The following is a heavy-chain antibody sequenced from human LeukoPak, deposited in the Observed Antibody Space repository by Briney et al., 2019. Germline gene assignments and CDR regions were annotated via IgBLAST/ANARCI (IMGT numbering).Heavy chain of an antibody. J-gene: IGHJ3*02. CDR3: ATDYTVTHAFDI. CDR1: GYTFTSYD. Sequence: ASVKVSCKASGYTFTSYDINWVRQATGQGLEWMGWMNPNSGNTGYAQKFQGRVTMTRNTSISTAYMELSSLRSEDTAVYYCATDYTVTHAFDIWGQGTMVTVSS. CDR2: MNPNSGNT. D-gene: IGHD4-17*01. V-gene: IGHV1-8*01.